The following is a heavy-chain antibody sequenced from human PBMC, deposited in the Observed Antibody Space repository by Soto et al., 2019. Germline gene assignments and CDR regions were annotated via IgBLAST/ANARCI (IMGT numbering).Heavy chain of an antibody. CDR2: INAGNGNT. J-gene: IGHJ4*02. CDR3: ARTATMVRGATYYFDY. D-gene: IGHD3-10*01. CDR1: GYTFTSYA. V-gene: IGHV1-3*01. Sequence: GASVKVSCKASGYTFTSYAMHWVRQAPGQRLEWMGWINAGNGNTKYSQKFQGRVTITRDTSASTAYMELSSLISEDTAVYYCARTATMVRGATYYFDYWGQGTLVTVSS.